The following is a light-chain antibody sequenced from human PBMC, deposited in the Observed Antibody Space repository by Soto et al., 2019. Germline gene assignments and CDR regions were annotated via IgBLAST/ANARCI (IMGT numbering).Light chain of an antibody. V-gene: IGKV3-11*01. CDR1: QSVFGY. CDR2: DAY. Sequence: VLTQSPATLSLSRGDRATLSCSASQSVFGYLAWYQHKPGQAPRLLIYDAYKEATGVPARVSGSGSETDFRLILSRLEHEDFAVYNCQQRSDSPPLPFGEGTRVQIK. CDR3: QQRSDSPPLP. J-gene: IGKJ4*01.